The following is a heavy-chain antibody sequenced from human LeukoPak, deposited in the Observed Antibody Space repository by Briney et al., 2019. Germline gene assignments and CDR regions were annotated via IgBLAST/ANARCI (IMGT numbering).Heavy chain of an antibody. J-gene: IGHJ4*02. CDR2: ISGSGSTI. CDR3: ARLKYSSGWYPDY. V-gene: IGHV3-11*04. Sequence: GGSLRLSCAASGFTFGDYSMTWIRQAPGKGLEWVSYISGSGSTIYYADSVKGRFTISRDNAKNSLYLQMNSLRAEDTAVYYCARLKYSSGWYPDYWGQGTLVAVSS. CDR1: GFTFGDYS. D-gene: IGHD6-19*01.